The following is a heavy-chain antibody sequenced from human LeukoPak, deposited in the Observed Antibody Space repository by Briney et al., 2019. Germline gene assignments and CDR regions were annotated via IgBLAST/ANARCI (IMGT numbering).Heavy chain of an antibody. CDR1: GGSISSGGYY. V-gene: IGHV4-30-2*01. D-gene: IGHD6-19*01. CDR3: ARLRPRSYSSGWYYFDY. Sequence: SETLSLTCTVSGGSISSGGYYWSWIRQPPGKGLEWIGYIYHSGSTYYNPSLKSRVTISVDRSKNQFSLKLSSVTAADTAVYYCARLRPRSYSSGWYYFDYWGQGTLVTVSS. J-gene: IGHJ4*02. CDR2: IYHSGST.